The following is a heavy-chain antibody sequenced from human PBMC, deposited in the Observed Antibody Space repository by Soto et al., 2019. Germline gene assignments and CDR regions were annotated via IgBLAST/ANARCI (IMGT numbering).Heavy chain of an antibody. CDR3: AHGACFGADCYPKAYLDF. Sequence: QITLKESGPTLVKPTQTLTLTCTFSGFSLSTTEEGVGWIRQPPGKAPEWLALIYWDDDKRYRPSLKTRLTITKDTSKNHVVLTVTNVDPVDTATYYCAHGACFGADCYPKAYLDFWGAGILVTISS. CDR1: GFSLSTTEEG. J-gene: IGHJ4*02. D-gene: IGHD2-21*02. CDR2: IYWDDDK. V-gene: IGHV2-5*02.